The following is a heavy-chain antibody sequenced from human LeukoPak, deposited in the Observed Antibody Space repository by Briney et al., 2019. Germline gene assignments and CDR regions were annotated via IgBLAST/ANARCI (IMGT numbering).Heavy chain of an antibody. V-gene: IGHV3-53*01. CDR2: IYSGGST. CDR3: AREDGSTDY. CDR1: GFTFSSYA. D-gene: IGHD2-2*01. J-gene: IGHJ4*02. Sequence: GGSLRLSCAASGFTFSSYAMHWVRQAPGKGLEWVSVIYSGGSTYYADSVKGRFTISRDNSKNTLYLQMNSLRAEDTAVYYCAREDGSTDYWGQGTLVTVSS.